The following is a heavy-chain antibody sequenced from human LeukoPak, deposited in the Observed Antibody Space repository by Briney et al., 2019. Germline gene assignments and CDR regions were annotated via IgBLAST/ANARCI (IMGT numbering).Heavy chain of an antibody. CDR1: GFTFSSYA. J-gene: IGHJ4*02. D-gene: IGHD3/OR15-3a*01. V-gene: IGHV3-23*01. CDR2: ISSTGGST. CDR3: ARERTGFYAEY. Sequence: GGSLRLSCAGSGFTFSSYAMSWVRQAPGKGLEWVSVISSTGGSTFYADSVKGRFTISRDSPKNTLYLQMNTLRPEDTAVYYCARERTGFYAEYWGQGTLVTVSS.